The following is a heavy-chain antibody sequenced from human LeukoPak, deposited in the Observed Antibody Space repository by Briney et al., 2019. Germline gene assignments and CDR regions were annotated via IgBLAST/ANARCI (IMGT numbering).Heavy chain of an antibody. D-gene: IGHD3-10*01. CDR3: ARPGPGGAYYFDY. Sequence: ASVKASCKASGYTFTGYYMHWVRQAPGQGLEWMGRINPNSGGTNYAQKFQGRVTMTRDTSISTAYMELSRLRSDDTAVYYCARPGPGGAYYFDYWGQGTLVTVSS. V-gene: IGHV1-2*06. J-gene: IGHJ4*02. CDR1: GYTFTGYY. CDR2: INPNSGGT.